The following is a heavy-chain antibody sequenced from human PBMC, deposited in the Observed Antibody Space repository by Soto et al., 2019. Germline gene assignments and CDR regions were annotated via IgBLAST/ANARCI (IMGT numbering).Heavy chain of an antibody. CDR2: IYPGDSDT. V-gene: IGHV5-51*01. CDR1: GYSFTSYW. CDR3: ARLLNTATVTDPDY. Sequence: PGEPLKISCKASGYSFTSYWIAWVRQMPGKGLEWMGIIYPGDSDTRYSPSFQGQVTISADKSISTAYLQWSSLKASDIAMYYCARLLNTATVTDPDYWGQGTPVTVSS. D-gene: IGHD5-18*01. J-gene: IGHJ4*02.